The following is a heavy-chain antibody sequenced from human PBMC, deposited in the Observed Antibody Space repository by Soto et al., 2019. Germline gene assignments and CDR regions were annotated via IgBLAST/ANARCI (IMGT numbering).Heavy chain of an antibody. V-gene: IGHV4-39*01. CDR2: IYYTGSA. J-gene: IGHJ4*02. CDR1: GGSISSTAYY. CDR3: TRLSTGIAADY. D-gene: IGHD6-13*01. Sequence: SETLSLTCTVSGGSISSTAYYWGWIRQPPGEGLEWIGSIYYTGSAFYNPSLKSRVTISVDTSKSEFSLNLSSVTATDTAIYYCTRLSTGIAADYWGQGTLVTVSS.